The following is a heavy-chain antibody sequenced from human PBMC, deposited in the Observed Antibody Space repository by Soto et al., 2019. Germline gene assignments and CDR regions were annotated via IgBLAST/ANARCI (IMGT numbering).Heavy chain of an antibody. J-gene: IGHJ6*02. CDR2: IYYSGST. CDR3: ATRGNSGYDYRYYYYGMDV. D-gene: IGHD5-12*01. V-gene: IGHV4-31*03. Sequence: QVQLQESGPGLVKPSQTLSLTCTVSGGSISSGGYYWSWIRQHPGKGLEWIGYIYYSGSTYYNPSLNSRVTISVDTSKNQCSLKLSSVTAADTAVYYCATRGNSGYDYRYYYYGMDVWGQGTTVTVSS. CDR1: GGSISSGGYY.